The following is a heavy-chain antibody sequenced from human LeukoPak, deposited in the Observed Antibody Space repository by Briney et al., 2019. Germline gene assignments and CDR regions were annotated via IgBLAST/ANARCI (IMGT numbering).Heavy chain of an antibody. CDR1: VGIFSSYG. D-gene: IGHD4-11*01. CDR3: ARGSYSDYIFDY. V-gene: IGHV1-69*05. J-gene: IGHJ4*02. CDR2: IIPMFGAT. Sequence: ASVKVSCKASVGIFSSYGINWVRQAPGQGLEWMGRIIPMFGATNYAQKFQGRVTVTTDESTSTAYMELSSLRSEDAAVYYCARGSYSDYIFDYWGQGTLVTVSS.